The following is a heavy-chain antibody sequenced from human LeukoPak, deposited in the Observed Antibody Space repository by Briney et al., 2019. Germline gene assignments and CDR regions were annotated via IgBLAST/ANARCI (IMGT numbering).Heavy chain of an antibody. CDR2: ISASGYNT. CDR3: ATDELRGYYYYMDV. V-gene: IGHV3-21*01. J-gene: IGHJ6*03. CDR1: GFTFSSCG. D-gene: IGHD1-26*01. Sequence: GGSLRLSCAASGFTFSSCGMSWVRQAPGKGLEWVSTISASGYNTYYADSVKGRFTISRDNAKNSLYLQMNSLRAEDTSVYYCATDELRGYYYYMDVWGKGTTATVSS.